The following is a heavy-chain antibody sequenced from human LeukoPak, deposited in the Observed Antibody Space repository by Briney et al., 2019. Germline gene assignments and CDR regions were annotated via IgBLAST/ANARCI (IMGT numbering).Heavy chain of an antibody. CDR1: GGSISSGGYY. Sequence: SQTLSLTCTVSGGSISSGGYYWSWIRQHPGKGLEWIGYIYYSGSTYYNPSLKSRVTISVDTSKNQFSLKLSSVTAADTAVYYCARVPKVVPAAVYYFVYWGQGTLVTVSS. D-gene: IGHD2-2*01. V-gene: IGHV4-31*03. CDR3: ARVPKVVPAAVYYFVY. J-gene: IGHJ4*02. CDR2: IYYSGST.